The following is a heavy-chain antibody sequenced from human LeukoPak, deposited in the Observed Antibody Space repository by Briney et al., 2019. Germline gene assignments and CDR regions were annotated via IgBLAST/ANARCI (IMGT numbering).Heavy chain of an antibody. D-gene: IGHD4-17*01. V-gene: IGHV3-30*02. CDR1: GFTFSSYG. CDR2: IRYDGSNK. Sequence: GGSLRLSCAASGFTFSSYGMHWVRQAPGKGLEGVAFIRYDGSNKYYADSVKGRFTISRDDSKNTLYLQMNSLRAEDTAVYYCAKDLGTVTTVTTYFDYWGQGTLVTVSS. J-gene: IGHJ4*02. CDR3: AKDLGTVTTVTTYFDY.